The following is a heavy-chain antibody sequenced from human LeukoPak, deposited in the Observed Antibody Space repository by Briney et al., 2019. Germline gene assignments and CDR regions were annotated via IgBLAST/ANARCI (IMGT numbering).Heavy chain of an antibody. J-gene: IGHJ4*02. D-gene: IGHD1-26*01. CDR2: INQDGSEK. V-gene: IGHV3-7*01. CDR1: GFTFSSYA. CDR3: ARDPSEWELPVDY. Sequence: GGSLRLSCAASGFTFSSYAMSWVRQAPGKGLEWVANINQDGSEKKYVDSVKGRFTISRDNAKNSLYLQMNSLRAEDTAVYYCARDPSEWELPVDYWGQGTLVTVSS.